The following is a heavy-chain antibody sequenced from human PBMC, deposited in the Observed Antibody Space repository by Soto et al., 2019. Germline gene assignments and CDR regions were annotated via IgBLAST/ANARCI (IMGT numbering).Heavy chain of an antibody. Sequence: GGSLRLSCAASGFTFDDYAMHWVRQAPGKGLEWVSGISWNSGSIGYADSVKGRFTISRDNAKNSLYLQMNSLRAEDTALYYCAKDTAAGISDAFDIWGQGTMVTVSS. CDR2: ISWNSGSI. D-gene: IGHD6-13*01. J-gene: IGHJ3*02. V-gene: IGHV3-9*01. CDR1: GFTFDDYA. CDR3: AKDTAAGISDAFDI.